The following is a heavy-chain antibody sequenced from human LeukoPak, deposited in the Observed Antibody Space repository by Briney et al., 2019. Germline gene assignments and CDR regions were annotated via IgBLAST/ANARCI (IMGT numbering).Heavy chain of an antibody. CDR2: FYVGGAT. D-gene: IGHD5-24*01. V-gene: IGHV3-53*01. CDR1: GFTFSSYE. Sequence: GGSLRLSVASSGFTFSSYEINWVRQAPGKGLEWVSVFYVGGATYYADSVKGRFTISRDNSENTLYLQMKSLRAEDTAVYYCARGDGSNFFDYWGQGTLVTVSS. J-gene: IGHJ4*02. CDR3: ARGDGSNFFDY.